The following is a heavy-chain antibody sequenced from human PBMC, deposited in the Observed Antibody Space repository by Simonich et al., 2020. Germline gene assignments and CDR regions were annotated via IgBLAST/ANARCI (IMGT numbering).Heavy chain of an antibody. Sequence: QVQLVESGGGVVQPGRSLRLSCAASGFTFSSYAMDWVRQARGKGLEWVAVISYDGSNKYYADSVKGRFTISRDNSKNTLYLQMNSLRAEDTAVYYCARAGGYSYGYYYYMDVWGKGTTVTVSS. D-gene: IGHD5-18*01. J-gene: IGHJ6*03. V-gene: IGHV3-30*07. CDR2: ISYDGSNK. CDR3: ARAGGYSYGYYYYMDV. CDR1: GFTFSSYA.